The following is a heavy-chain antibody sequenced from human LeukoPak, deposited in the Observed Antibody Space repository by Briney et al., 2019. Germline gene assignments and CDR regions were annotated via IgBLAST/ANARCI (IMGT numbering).Heavy chain of an antibody. CDR3: ARKKDGYHFLDY. D-gene: IGHD5-24*01. J-gene: IGHJ4*02. CDR2: FDPEDGET. V-gene: IGHV1-24*01. Sequence: ASVKVSCKVSGYTLTELSMHWVRQAPGKGLEWMGGFDPEDGETIYAQKFQGRVTMITDTSTSTVYMELSSLRSEDTAVYYCARKKDGYHFLDYWGQGTLVTVSS. CDR1: GYTLTELS.